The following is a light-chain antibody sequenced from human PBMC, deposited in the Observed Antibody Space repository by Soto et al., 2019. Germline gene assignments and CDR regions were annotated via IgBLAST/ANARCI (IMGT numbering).Light chain of an antibody. CDR2: ATS. CDR1: QKISTY. Sequence: QLTQSPSSLSASVGDTVTITCRASQKISTYLNWYQHTSGKAPNLLNQATSTLLSGVPSRFSGSRSKTDFTLTIRSLRPEDFATYYCQQRYRTPYTLGQGTKLEIK. J-gene: IGKJ2*01. CDR3: QQRYRTPYT. V-gene: IGKV1-39*01.